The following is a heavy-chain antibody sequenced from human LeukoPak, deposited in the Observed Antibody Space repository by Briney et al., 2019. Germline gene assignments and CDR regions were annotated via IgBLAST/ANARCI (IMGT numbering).Heavy chain of an antibody. D-gene: IGHD3-9*01. V-gene: IGHV4-4*07. CDR1: GGSISSYY. J-gene: IGHJ4*02. CDR3: ASSINYDILTGYYRDY. CDR2: IYTSGST. Sequence: PSETLSLTCTVSGGSISSYYWSWIRQPAGKGLEWIGRIYTSGSTNYNPSLKSRVTMSVGTSKNQFSLKLSSVTAADTAVYYCASSINYDILTGYYRDYWGQGTLVTVSS.